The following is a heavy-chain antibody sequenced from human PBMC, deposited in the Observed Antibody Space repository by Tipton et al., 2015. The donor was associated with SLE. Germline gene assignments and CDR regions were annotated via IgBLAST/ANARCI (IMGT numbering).Heavy chain of an antibody. V-gene: IGHV4-61*09. CDR3: ESGDDLPYYFEY. CDR2: IHTSGST. CDR1: GASVRLCSYY. D-gene: IGHD7-27*01. Sequence: TLSLTCSVSGASVRLCSYYWSWVRQPAGKGLEWIGHIHTSGSTNYNPSLKSRVTISADTSKRQFSLKLGSVTAADTAVYYCESGDDLPYYFEYWGQGTLVTVSS. J-gene: IGHJ4*02.